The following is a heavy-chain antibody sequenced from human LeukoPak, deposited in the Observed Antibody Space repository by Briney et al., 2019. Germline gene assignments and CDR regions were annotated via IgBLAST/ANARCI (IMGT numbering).Heavy chain of an antibody. CDR3: GKEGGA. CDR1: GFRFSDFT. CDR2: IGGRGGST. Sequence: PGGSLRLSCAASGFRFSDFTMTWVRQAPGRGPEWVSAIGGRGGSTYYADSLGGRFTISRDNSKDMVYLQMNSLEVEDTATYYCGKEGGAWGQGTKVTVSS. J-gene: IGHJ5*02. V-gene: IGHV3-23*01. D-gene: IGHD3-16*01.